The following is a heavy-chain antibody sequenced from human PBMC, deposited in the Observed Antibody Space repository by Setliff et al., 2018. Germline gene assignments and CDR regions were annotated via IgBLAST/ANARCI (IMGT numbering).Heavy chain of an antibody. Sequence: PSETLSLTCAVYGGSFSGYYWSWIRQPPGKGLEWIGEINHSGSTNYNPSLKSRVTISVDTSKNQFSLKLSSVTAADTAVYYCARDNVDTAMGLSYFYYYAMDFWGQGTTVTVSS. D-gene: IGHD5-18*01. V-gene: IGHV4-34*01. CDR2: INHSGST. CDR3: ARDNVDTAMGLSYFYYYAMDF. J-gene: IGHJ6*02. CDR1: GGSFSGYY.